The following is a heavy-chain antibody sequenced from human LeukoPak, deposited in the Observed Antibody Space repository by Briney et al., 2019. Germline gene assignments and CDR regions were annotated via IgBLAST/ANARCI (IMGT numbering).Heavy chain of an antibody. CDR2: FSGSGGST. CDR3: AKDDGRYYFDC. CDR1: GFTFSSYA. J-gene: IGHJ4*02. Sequence: PGGSLRLSCAASGFTFSSYAMSWVRQAPGKGLERVSAFSGSGGSTYYADSVQGRFTISRDNSKNTLYLQMNSLRAEDTAVYYCAKDDGRYYFDCWGQGTLVTVSS. V-gene: IGHV3-23*01.